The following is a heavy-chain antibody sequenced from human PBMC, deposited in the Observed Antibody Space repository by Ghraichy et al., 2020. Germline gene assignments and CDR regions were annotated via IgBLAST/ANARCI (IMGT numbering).Heavy chain of an antibody. V-gene: IGHV4-61*08. CDR3: ARVSRYFDWLYPGIDAFDI. J-gene: IGHJ3*02. D-gene: IGHD3-9*01. CDR1: GGSVSSGGYY. CDR2: IYYSGST. Sequence: SETLSLTCTVSGGSVSSGGYYWSWIRQPPGKGLEWIGYIYYSGSTKYNPSLESRVTISVDTSKNQLSLKLSSVTAADTAAYYCARVSRYFDWLYPGIDAFDIWGQGTMVTVSS.